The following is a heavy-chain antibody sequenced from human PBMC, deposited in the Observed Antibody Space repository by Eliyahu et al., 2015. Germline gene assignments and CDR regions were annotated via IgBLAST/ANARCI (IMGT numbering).Heavy chain of an antibody. CDR3: ARLIGFWSGYYAGMDV. J-gene: IGHJ6*02. CDR1: GGSXXGYX. Sequence: QVQLQESGPGLVKPSETLSLTCTVXGGSXXGYXXXWIRXPAGKGLEWIGRIYASGSTNYNPSLKSRVTMSVDTSKNQFSLSLSSVTAADTTVYYCARLIGFWSGYYAGMDVWGQGTTVTVSS. CDR2: IYASGST. D-gene: IGHD3-3*01. V-gene: IGHV4-4*07.